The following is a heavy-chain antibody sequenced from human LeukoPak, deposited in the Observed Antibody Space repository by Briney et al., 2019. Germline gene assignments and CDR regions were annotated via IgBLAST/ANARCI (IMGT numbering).Heavy chain of an antibody. V-gene: IGHV7-4-1*02. CDR2: INTNTGNP. Sequence: VASVKVSCKASGYTFTSYAMNWVRQAPGQGLEWMGWINTNTGNPTYAQGFTGRFVFSLDTSVSTAYLQISSLKAEDTAVYYCARDPANYYGSGVDCWGQGTLVTVSS. J-gene: IGHJ4*02. CDR3: ARDPANYYGSGVDC. D-gene: IGHD3-10*01. CDR1: GYTFTSYA.